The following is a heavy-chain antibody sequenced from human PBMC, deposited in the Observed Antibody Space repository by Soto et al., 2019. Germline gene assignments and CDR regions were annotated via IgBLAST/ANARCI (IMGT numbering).Heavy chain of an antibody. CDR2: IYYSGST. CDR1: VGSISSYY. D-gene: IGHD3-3*01. CDR3: ARDFWSGYYPLYYYYGMDV. Sequence: SETLSLTCTVSVGSISSYYWSWIRQPPGKGLEWIGYIYYSGSTNYNPSLKSRVTISVDTSKNQFSLKLSSVTAADTAVYYCARDFWSGYYPLYYYYGMDVWGQGTTVTVSS. V-gene: IGHV4-59*01. J-gene: IGHJ6*02.